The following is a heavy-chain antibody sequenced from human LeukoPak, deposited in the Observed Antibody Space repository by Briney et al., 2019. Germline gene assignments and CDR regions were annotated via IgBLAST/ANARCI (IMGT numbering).Heavy chain of an antibody. V-gene: IGHV3-13*01. CDR2: IGTAGNT. CDR3: ARSKSYSSGWTDFDW. D-gene: IGHD6-19*01. CDR1: GFTFSSHD. Sequence: GGSLRLSCAASGFTFSSHDMHWVRQPTGKGLEWVSVIGTAGNTYYADSVKGRFTISRENARNSLHLQMDNLRAEDTAVYYCARSKSYSSGWTDFDWWGQGTLVTVSS. J-gene: IGHJ4*02.